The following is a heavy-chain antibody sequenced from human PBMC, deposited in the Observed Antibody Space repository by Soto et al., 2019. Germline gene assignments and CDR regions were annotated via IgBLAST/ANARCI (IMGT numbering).Heavy chain of an antibody. CDR1: GVSFSDYS. J-gene: IGHJ4*02. CDR3: ARSGELLQTFDS. V-gene: IGHV3-21*06. CDR2: ITGNSEYK. Sequence: GGSLRLSCVVSGVSFSDYSMNWVRQAPGKGLEWVSLITGNSEYKYYAGSVKGRFTVSRDNAKNSLYLQMNSLTVEDTAVYYCARSGELLQTFDSWGQGTLVTVS. D-gene: IGHD1-26*01.